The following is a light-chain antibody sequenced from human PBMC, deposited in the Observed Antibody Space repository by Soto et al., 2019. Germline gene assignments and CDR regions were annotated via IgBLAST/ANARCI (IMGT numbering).Light chain of an antibody. Sequence: QSVLTQPASVSGSPGQSITISCTGTISDVSGYNFVSWYQQYPGKAPKLMIYDVSNRPSGVSNRFSGSKSGNTASLTISGLQAEDEADYYCSLYTISNTYVFGAGTKLTVL. J-gene: IGLJ1*01. CDR1: ISDVSGYNF. CDR3: SLYTISNTYV. CDR2: DVS. V-gene: IGLV2-14*03.